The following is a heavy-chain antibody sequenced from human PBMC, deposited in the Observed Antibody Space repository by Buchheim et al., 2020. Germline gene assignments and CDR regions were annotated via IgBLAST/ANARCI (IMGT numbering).Heavy chain of an antibody. V-gene: IGHV3-30*18. D-gene: IGHD4-17*01. CDR1: GFTFSSYG. Sequence: QVQLVESGGGVVQPGRSLRLSCAASGFTFSSYGMHWVRQAPGKGLEWVAVISSDGSNKYYADSVKGRFTISRDNSKNTLYLQMSSRRAEDTAVYYLAKDGTFPPTVTIPYFDYWGQGTL. CDR3: AKDGTFPPTVTIPYFDY. CDR2: ISSDGSNK. J-gene: IGHJ4*02.